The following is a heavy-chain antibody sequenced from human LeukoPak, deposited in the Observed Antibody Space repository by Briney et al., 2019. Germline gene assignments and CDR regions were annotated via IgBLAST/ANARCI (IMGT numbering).Heavy chain of an antibody. J-gene: IGHJ4*02. V-gene: IGHV3-21*01. D-gene: IGHD6-13*01. CDR2: ISGGSGYI. CDR1: GFTFSSYS. Sequence: GGSLRLSCAASGFTFSSYSMNWVRQAPGKGLEWVSSISGGSGYIYYADSVKGRFTISRDNAKNSLYLQMNSLRAEDTAVYYCMGGPIAAAGEDYWGQGILVTVSS. CDR3: MGGPIAAAGEDY.